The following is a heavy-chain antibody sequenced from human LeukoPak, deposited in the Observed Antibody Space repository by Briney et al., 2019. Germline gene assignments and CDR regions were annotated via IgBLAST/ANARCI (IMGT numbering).Heavy chain of an antibody. J-gene: IGHJ6*03. CDR3: AREPVYYYYMDV. CDR2: ISSSDNTI. CDR1: GFTFSDYY. Sequence: GGSLRLSCAASGFTFSDYYMSWIRQAPGKGLEWVSSISSSDNTIYYTDSVKGRFAISRDNAKNSLYLQMKSPRAEDTAVYYCAREPVYYYYMDVWGKGTTVTVSS. V-gene: IGHV3-11*04.